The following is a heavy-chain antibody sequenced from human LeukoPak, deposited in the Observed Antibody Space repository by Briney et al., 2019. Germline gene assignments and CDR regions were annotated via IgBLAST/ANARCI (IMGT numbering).Heavy chain of an antibody. D-gene: IGHD4-17*01. V-gene: IGHV4-4*07. J-gene: IGHJ3*02. CDR2: INPRGGV. CDR3: ARSDYGADPSYDAFDI. Sequence: SETLSLTCTVSSASMSTYYWSWIRQPAGGALEWVGRINPRGGVNYSPSLKSRISLSLDTPKNQFSLKLTSVTAADTALYYCARSDYGADPSYDAFDIWGQGTMVTVSS. CDR1: SASMSTYY.